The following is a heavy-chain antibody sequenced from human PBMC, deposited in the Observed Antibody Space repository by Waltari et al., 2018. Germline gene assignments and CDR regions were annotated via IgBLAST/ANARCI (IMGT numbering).Heavy chain of an antibody. CDR2: IYSGGST. CDR3: AKVGSYYFDY. CDR1: GFTFRSYA. J-gene: IGHJ4*02. Sequence: EVQLLESGGGLVQPGGSLRLSCAASGFTFRSYAMSWVHQAPGKGLEWISVIYSGGSTYYADSVKGRFTISRDNSKNTLYLKMNSLRAEDTAVYYCAKVGSYYFDYWGQGTLVTVSS. D-gene: IGHD1-26*01. V-gene: IGHV3-23*03.